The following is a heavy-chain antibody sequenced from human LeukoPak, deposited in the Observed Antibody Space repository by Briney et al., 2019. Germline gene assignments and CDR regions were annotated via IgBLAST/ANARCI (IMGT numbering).Heavy chain of an antibody. J-gene: IGHJ4*02. V-gene: IGHV1-18*01. CDR3: ARDLSSWYEGISDY. D-gene: IGHD6-13*01. CDR1: DYTFTSYG. CDR2: ISAYNGNT. Sequence: ASVKVSCKASDYTFTSYGISWVRQAPGQGLEWMGWISAYNGNTNYAQKLQGRVTMTTDTSTSTAYMELRSLRSDDTAVYYCARDLSSWYEGISDYWGQGTLVTVSP.